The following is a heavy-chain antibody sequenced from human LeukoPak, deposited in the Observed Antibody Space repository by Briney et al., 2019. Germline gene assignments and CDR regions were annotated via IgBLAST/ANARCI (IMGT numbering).Heavy chain of an antibody. D-gene: IGHD2-2*01. J-gene: IGHJ4*01. V-gene: IGHV1-69*13. Sequence: ASVNVSCKASGGTFRTYAISSVRPAPGQGLEWMGGIIPIFGTTNYAQKFQGRVTITADESTSTAYMELSSLRSEDTAVYYCAREGGGGYCTTTRCYYLDYWGLGTLVTVSS. CDR3: AREGGGGYCTTTRCYYLDY. CDR2: IIPIFGTT. CDR1: GGTFRTYA.